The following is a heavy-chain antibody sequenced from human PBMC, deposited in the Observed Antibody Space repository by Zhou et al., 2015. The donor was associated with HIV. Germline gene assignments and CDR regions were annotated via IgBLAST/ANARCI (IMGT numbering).Heavy chain of an antibody. V-gene: IGHV1-8*01. Sequence: QVQLVQSGAEVKKPGASVKVSCKSSGYTFTTYDINWVRQAPGQGLEWLGWMNPHTGNTGYAQKFQGRLTMTSDTSISAAYMELSSLTSEDTAVYYCARRGGKSGYSSGMFGYWGQGTLVTVAS. CDR3: ARRGGKSGYSSGMFGY. D-gene: IGHD5-12*01. CDR1: GYTFTTYD. J-gene: IGHJ4*02. CDR2: MNPHTGNT.